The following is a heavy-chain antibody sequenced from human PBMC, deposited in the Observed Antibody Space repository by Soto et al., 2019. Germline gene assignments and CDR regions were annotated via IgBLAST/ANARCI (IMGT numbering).Heavy chain of an antibody. Sequence: SETLSLTCNVSGGSISNHYWTWIRQSPEKGLEGIAYMYYNGNINYNPSPKSRATISIDTSKNQFSLALKSVTAADTAVYYCASGGNWFDPWGQGVLVTVSS. J-gene: IGHJ5*02. D-gene: IGHD3-16*01. CDR3: ASGGNWFDP. CDR1: GGSISNHY. V-gene: IGHV4-59*11. CDR2: MYYNGNI.